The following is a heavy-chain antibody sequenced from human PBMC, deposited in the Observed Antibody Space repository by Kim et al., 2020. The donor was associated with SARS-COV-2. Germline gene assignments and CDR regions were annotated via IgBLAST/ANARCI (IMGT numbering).Heavy chain of an antibody. J-gene: IGHJ3*02. CDR3: ARNSVAGRDAFDI. D-gene: IGHD6-19*01. Sequence: AHKFHGAVTITRDTSTSTVYMELSSLRSEDTAVYYCARNSVAGRDAFDIWGQGTMVTVSS. V-gene: IGHV1-46*01.